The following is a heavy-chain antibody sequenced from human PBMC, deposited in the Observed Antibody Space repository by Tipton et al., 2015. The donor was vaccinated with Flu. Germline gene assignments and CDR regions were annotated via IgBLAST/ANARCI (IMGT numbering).Heavy chain of an antibody. CDR1: GFTFNDYY. CDR2: ISRSGSMI. V-gene: IGHV3-11*01. D-gene: IGHD1-26*01. J-gene: IGHJ6*02. CDR3: AREWVSGKYGMDV. Sequence: SLRLSCVASGFTFNDYYMIWIRQVPGRGLEWVSHISRSGSMIDYVDSVKGRFTVSRDNAKNSVYLQMNDLRPEDTAMYYCAREWVSGKYGMDVWGQGTTVTVSS.